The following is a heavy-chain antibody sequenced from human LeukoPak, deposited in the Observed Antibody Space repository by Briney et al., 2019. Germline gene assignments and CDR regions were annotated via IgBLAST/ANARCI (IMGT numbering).Heavy chain of an antibody. D-gene: IGHD3-10*01. CDR3: ARGPYGGDWFDP. Sequence: ASVKVSCKASGYTFTTYDINWVRQATGQGLEWMGWMNPNSGNTGYAQKFQGRVTMTRNTSISTAYMELSSLRSEDTAVYYCARGPYGGDWFDPWGQGTLVTVSS. J-gene: IGHJ5*02. V-gene: IGHV1-8*01. CDR1: GYTFTTYD. CDR2: MNPNSGNT.